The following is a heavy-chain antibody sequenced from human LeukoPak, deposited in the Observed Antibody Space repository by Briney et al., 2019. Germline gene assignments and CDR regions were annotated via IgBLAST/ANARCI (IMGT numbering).Heavy chain of an antibody. V-gene: IGHV3-21*01. CDR3: ARDFSDY. CDR2: IGSSSSYI. CDR1: GFTFSSYS. J-gene: IGHJ4*02. D-gene: IGHD3-3*01. Sequence: GGSLRLSCAASGFTFSSYSMNWVRQAPGKGLEWVSSIGSSSSYIYYADSVKGRFTISRDNAKNSLYLQMNSLRAEDTAVYYCARDFSDYWGQGTLVTVSS.